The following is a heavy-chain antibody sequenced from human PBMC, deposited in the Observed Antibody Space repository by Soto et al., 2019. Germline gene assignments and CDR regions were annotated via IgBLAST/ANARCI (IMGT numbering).Heavy chain of an antibody. Sequence: EVQLLESGGGLVQPGGSRRLSCTASGFVFANFAMSWVRQAPGKGLEWVSTFKSTDGSISYADSVKGRFTISRDNSQNTLYLQMDSLRAEDTAVYYCARDPPYRMYYFHYWGQGTLVTVSS. D-gene: IGHD1-26*01. J-gene: IGHJ4*02. CDR1: GFVFANFA. CDR3: ARDPPYRMYYFHY. V-gene: IGHV3-23*01. CDR2: FKSTDGSI.